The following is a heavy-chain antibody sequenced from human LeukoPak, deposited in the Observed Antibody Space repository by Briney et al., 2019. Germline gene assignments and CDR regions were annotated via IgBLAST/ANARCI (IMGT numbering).Heavy chain of an antibody. CDR1: GYSFTSYW. Sequence: GESLKISWQGSGYSFTSYWIAWVRQTPREGLEWIGVIYPSDSHTRYSRSFQGQVSISVDKSIRTAYLAWRSLQPSDTATFYCGRPGEPDLVGYIQNGGKGTLVTFSS. CDR2: IYPSDSHT. J-gene: IGHJ1*01. D-gene: IGHD5-18*01. CDR3: GRPGEPDLVGYIQN. V-gene: IGHV5-51*01.